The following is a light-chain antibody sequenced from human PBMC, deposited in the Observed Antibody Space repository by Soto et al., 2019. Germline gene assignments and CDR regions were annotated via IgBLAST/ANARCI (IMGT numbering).Light chain of an antibody. J-gene: IGKJ5*01. V-gene: IGKV3-15*01. Sequence: EVVLTQSQATLSVSPGERARLXCRASQSVSSNLAWYQQKPGQAPRLLIYGASTRATGIPATFSGSGSGTEFTLTISSLQSEDFAVYYCQQYNNWPPKITFGQGTRLEIK. CDR3: QQYNNWPPKIT. CDR2: GAS. CDR1: QSVSSN.